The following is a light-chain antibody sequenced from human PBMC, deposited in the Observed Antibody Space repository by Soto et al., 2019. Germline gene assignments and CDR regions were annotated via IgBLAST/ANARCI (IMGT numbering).Light chain of an antibody. V-gene: IGLV2-14*03. Sequence: QSALTQPASMSGSPGQSITISCTGTSSDIGRYNFVSWYQHHPGKAPKLIIYDATKRPSGVSYRFSGSKSGNTASLTISGLQADDEADYYCTSYTITSPYVFGTGTKVTVL. J-gene: IGLJ1*01. CDR2: DAT. CDR1: SSDIGRYNF. CDR3: TSYTITSPYV.